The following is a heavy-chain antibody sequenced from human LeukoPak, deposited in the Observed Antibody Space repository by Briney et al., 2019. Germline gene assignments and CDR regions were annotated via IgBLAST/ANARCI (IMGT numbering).Heavy chain of an antibody. D-gene: IGHD1-1*01. CDR1: GGSISSYY. CDR2: IYYSGST. V-gene: IGHV4-59*01. J-gene: IGHJ5*02. Sequence: PSETLSLTCTVSGGSISSYYWSWIRQPPGKGLEWIGYIYYSGSTNYNPSLKSRVTISVDTSKNQFSLKLSSVTAAGTAVYYCARLATGTTFRFDPWGQGTLVTVSS. CDR3: ARLATGTTFRFDP.